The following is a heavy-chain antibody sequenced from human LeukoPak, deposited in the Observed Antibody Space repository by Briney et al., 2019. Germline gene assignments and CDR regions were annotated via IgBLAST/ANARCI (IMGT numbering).Heavy chain of an antibody. J-gene: IGHJ4*02. Sequence: SETLSLTCAVYGGSFSGYYWSWIRQPPGKGLEWIGEINHSGSTNYNPSLKSRVTISVDTSKNQFSLKLSSVTAADTAVYYCARVMMQVYYDSSGYYWGNFDYWGQGTLVTVSS. CDR2: INHSGST. D-gene: IGHD3-22*01. CDR3: ARVMMQVYYDSSGYYWGNFDY. CDR1: GGSFSGYY. V-gene: IGHV4-34*01.